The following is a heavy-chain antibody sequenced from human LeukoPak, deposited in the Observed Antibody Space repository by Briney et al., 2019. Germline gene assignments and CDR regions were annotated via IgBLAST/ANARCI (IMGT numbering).Heavy chain of an antibody. CDR2: ISAYNGNT. Sequence: ASVKVSCKASGYTFTSYGISWVRQAPGQGLEWMGWISAYNGNTNYAQKLQGRVTMTTDTSTSTAYMELRSLRSDDTAVYYCARVDTMIVVVIPDYWGQGTLVTVSS. CDR1: GYTFTSYG. CDR3: ARVDTMIVVVIPDY. D-gene: IGHD3-22*01. V-gene: IGHV1-18*01. J-gene: IGHJ4*02.